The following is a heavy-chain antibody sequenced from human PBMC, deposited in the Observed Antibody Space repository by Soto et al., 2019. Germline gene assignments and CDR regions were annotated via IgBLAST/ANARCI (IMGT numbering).Heavy chain of an antibody. J-gene: IGHJ6*03. CDR3: ARGLILWFGELSRRGGYYYDMDV. V-gene: IGHV4-34*01. D-gene: IGHD3-10*01. CDR1: GGSFSGYQ. Sequence: QVQLQQWGAGLLKPSETLSLTCAVYGGSFSGYQWSWIRQTPGQGLEWIGEINDSGNINYNPSLKSRVTILVDTAKKQISLELSSVTAADTAVYYCARGLILWFGELSRRGGYYYDMDVWGKGTTVTVSS. CDR2: INDSGNI.